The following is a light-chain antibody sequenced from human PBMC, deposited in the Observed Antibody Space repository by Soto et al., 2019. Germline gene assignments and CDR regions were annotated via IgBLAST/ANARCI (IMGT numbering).Light chain of an antibody. CDR1: SSDVGGYNY. J-gene: IGLJ1*01. CDR2: DVS. V-gene: IGLV2-14*01. Sequence: QSALTQPASVSGSPGQSITISCTGTSSDVGGYNYVSWYQQHPGKAPKLMIYDVSARPSGVSNRFSGSKSGNTASLTISGLQAEDEADYYCSSYTSGSTLVFGTGTKVTVL. CDR3: SSYTSGSTLV.